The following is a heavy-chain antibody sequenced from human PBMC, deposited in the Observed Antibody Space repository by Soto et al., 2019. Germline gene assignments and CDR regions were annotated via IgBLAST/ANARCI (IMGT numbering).Heavy chain of an antibody. CDR3: ARDSSGGDAYPDY. CDR1: GFSFSSYG. CDR2: IWYDESHR. D-gene: IGHD2-15*01. Sequence: GGSLRLSCAASGFSFSSYGMHWVRQAPGKGLEWVAVIWYDESHRHFADSVKGRFTISRDSSKKTRYLQMSSLRAEDTAVYYCARDSSGGDAYPDYWGQGTQVTVS. V-gene: IGHV3-33*08. J-gene: IGHJ4*02.